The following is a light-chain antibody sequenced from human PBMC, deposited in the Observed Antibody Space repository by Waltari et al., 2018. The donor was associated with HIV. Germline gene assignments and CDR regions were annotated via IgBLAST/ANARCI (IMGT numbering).Light chain of an antibody. CDR2: DVN. CDR3: CSYAGTYTRV. J-gene: IGLJ3*02. CDR1: SSDVGGYNY. V-gene: IGLV2-11*01. Sequence: QSALTQPRSVSGSPGQSVTISCTGTSSDVGGYNYVSWYQHHPGKAPKLIIYDVNKRPSGVPDRFSGSKSGNTASLTISGLQAEDETDYYCCSYAGTYTRVFGGGTKLTVL.